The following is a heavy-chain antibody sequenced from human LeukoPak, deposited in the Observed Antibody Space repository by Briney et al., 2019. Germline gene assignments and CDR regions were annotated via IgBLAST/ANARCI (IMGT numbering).Heavy chain of an antibody. CDR3: ARALAYCGGDCYDDAFDI. V-gene: IGHV3-11*01. J-gene: IGHJ3*02. D-gene: IGHD2-21*02. Sequence: LSLTCTVSGGSIRSSYYYWGWIRQAPGKGLEWVSSISSSGSTIYYADSVRGRFTISRDITKNSLNLQMNSLRAEDTAVYYCARALAYCGGDCYDDAFDIWGQGTMVTVSS. CDR1: GGSIRSSYYY. CDR2: ISSSGSTI.